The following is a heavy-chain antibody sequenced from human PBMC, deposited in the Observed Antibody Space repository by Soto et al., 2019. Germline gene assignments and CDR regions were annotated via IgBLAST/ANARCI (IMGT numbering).Heavy chain of an antibody. J-gene: IGHJ6*02. V-gene: IGHV3-74*03. Sequence: EVQLVECGGSLVQPGGSLRLSCAASEFSFSNYWMYWVGQAPGKGMVWVSRVNNDGTDTTRADSVKGRFTISRDNAENTLYLQMNSLRAADTAVYYCARGGLQHALDVWCQGSTVTVSS. D-gene: IGHD6-13*01. CDR1: EFSFSNYW. CDR2: VNNDGTDT. CDR3: ARGGLQHALDV.